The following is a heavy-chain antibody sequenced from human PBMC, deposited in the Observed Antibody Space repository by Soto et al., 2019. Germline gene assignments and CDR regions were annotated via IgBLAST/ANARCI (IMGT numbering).Heavy chain of an antibody. V-gene: IGHV4-4*02. CDR2: TYHSGTT. CDR1: GDSINNSHW. Sequence: QVQLQESGPGLVQPSGTLSLTCAVSGDSINNSHWWSWVRQTPGKGLEWIEETYHSGTTNYNPSLKTRVSKSIDKSKNQFSLKMTSVTPADTAVYYCAREVTSSPARGPNWFDPWGQGTLVTVSS. CDR3: AREVTSSPARGPNWFDP. D-gene: IGHD6-13*01. J-gene: IGHJ5*02.